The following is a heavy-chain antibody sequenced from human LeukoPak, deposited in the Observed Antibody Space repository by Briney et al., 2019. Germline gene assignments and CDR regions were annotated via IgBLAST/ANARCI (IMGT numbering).Heavy chain of an antibody. J-gene: IGHJ3*02. CDR1: GYTFTAHY. V-gene: IGHV1-2*02. CDR3: ARDYYDNSGFGAFDI. CDR2: INPNSGGT. Sequence: ASVTVSCKASGYTFTAHYMHWVRQAPGQGLEGLGWINPNSGGTKYAQNFQGRVTMTRDTSIRTVYMELSRLRSDDTAVYYCARDYYDNSGFGAFDIWGQGTMVTVSS. D-gene: IGHD3-22*01.